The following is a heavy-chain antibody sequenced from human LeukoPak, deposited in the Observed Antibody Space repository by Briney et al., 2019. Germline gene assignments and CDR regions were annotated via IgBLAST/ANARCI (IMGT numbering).Heavy chain of an antibody. V-gene: IGHV3-49*03. CDR1: GFTFGDYA. Sequence: PGGSLRLSCTASGFTFGDYAMSWFRQAPGKGLEWVGFIRSKAYGGTTEYAASVKGRFTISRDDFKSIAYLQMNSLKTEDTAVYYCTRDPDYDFWSGYFFDYWGQGTLVTVSS. CDR2: IRSKAYGGTT. J-gene: IGHJ4*02. CDR3: TRDPDYDFWSGYFFDY. D-gene: IGHD3-3*01.